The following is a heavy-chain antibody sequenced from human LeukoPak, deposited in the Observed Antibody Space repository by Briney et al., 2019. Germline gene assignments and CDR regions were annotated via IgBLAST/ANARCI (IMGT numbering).Heavy chain of an antibody. CDR2: TIPIIGTA. CDR3: ARGPDYYDSSGYDYYYMDV. J-gene: IGHJ6*03. Sequence: SVKVSCKASGGTFTSYAISWVPQAPGQGLEWRGGTIPIIGTANYAHKLQSRVTITADESTSTAYMELSSLRSEDTAVYYCARGPDYYDSSGYDYYYMDVWGKGTTVTVSS. CDR1: GGTFTSYA. D-gene: IGHD3-22*01. V-gene: IGHV1-69*13.